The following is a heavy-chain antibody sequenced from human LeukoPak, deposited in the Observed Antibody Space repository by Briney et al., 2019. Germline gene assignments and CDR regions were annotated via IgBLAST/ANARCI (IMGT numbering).Heavy chain of an antibody. CDR3: ARSRVWSGYWGNFDY. D-gene: IGHD3-3*01. V-gene: IGHV4-34*01. CDR1: GGSFSGYY. J-gene: IGHJ4*02. Sequence: SETLSLTCAVYGGSFSGYYWSWIRQPPGKGLEWIGEINHSGSTNYNPSLGGRVTLSVDTSKNQFSVKLSSVTAADTAVYYCARSRVWSGYWGNFDYWGQGTLVTVSS. CDR2: INHSGST.